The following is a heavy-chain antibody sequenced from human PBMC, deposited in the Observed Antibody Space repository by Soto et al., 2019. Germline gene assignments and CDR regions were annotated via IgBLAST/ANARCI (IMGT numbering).Heavy chain of an antibody. J-gene: IGHJ4*02. CDR3: ARESEDLTSNFDY. V-gene: IGHV3-21*06. Sequence: PGGSLRLSCAAYGFTFSSYAMNWIRQAPGKGLEWVSSISSTTNYIYYGDSMKGRFTISRDNAKNSLYLEMNSLRAEDTAVYYCARESEDLTSNFDYWGQGTLVTVSS. CDR2: ISSTTNYI. CDR1: GFTFSSYA.